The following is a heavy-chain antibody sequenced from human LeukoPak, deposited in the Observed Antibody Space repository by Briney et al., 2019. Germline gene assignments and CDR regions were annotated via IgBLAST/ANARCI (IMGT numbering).Heavy chain of an antibody. CDR1: GGSFSGYY. J-gene: IGHJ4*02. CDR2: TNHSGST. Sequence: PSETLSLTCAVYGGSFSGYYWSWTRQPPGKGLEWIGETNHSGSTNYNPSLKSRVTISVDTSKNQFSLKLSSVTAADTAVYYCARENSSSSPAYWGQGTLVTVSS. D-gene: IGHD6-13*01. CDR3: ARENSSSSPAY. V-gene: IGHV4-34*01.